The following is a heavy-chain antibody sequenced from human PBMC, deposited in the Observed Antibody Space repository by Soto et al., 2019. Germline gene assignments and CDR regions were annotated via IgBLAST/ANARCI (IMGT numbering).Heavy chain of an antibody. J-gene: IGHJ5*02. CDR1: GDSVSSGTYY. V-gene: IGHV4-61*01. CDR3: ARSSFYYDTSGYAVAWFDP. Sequence: PSETLSVTCTVAGDSVSSGTYYWSWIRQPPGKGLEWIGNIHYSGSTNYNPSLKSRVTMSVDTSKNQFSLKLTFVTAADTAMFYCARSSFYYDTSGYAVAWFDPWGQGTPVPVSS. CDR2: IHYSGST. D-gene: IGHD3-22*01.